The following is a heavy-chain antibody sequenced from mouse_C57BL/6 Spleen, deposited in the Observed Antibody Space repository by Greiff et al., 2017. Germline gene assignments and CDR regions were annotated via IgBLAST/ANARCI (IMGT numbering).Heavy chain of an antibody. CDR3: ARVGDDWFAY. V-gene: IGHV5-4*03. Sequence: EVKLMESGGGLVKPGGSLKLSCAASGFTFSSYAMSWVRQTPEKRLEWVATISDGGSYTYYPDNVKGRFTISRDNAKNNLYLQMSHLKSEDTAMYYCARVGDDWFAYWGQGTLVTDSA. CDR2: ISDGGSYT. J-gene: IGHJ3*01. D-gene: IGHD3-3*01. CDR1: GFTFSSYA.